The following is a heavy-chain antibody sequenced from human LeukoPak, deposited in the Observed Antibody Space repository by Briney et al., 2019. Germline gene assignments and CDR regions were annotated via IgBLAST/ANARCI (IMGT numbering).Heavy chain of an antibody. J-gene: IGHJ3*02. CDR3: ARVVSLRYYYDSSGYYGAFDI. D-gene: IGHD3-22*01. V-gene: IGHV4-39*07. Sequence: SETLSLTCTVSGGSISSSPYYWGWIRQPPGKGLEWIGSIYYSGTTHYNPSLESRVTISVDKSKNQFSLKLSSVTAADTAVYYCARVVSLRYYYDSSGYYGAFDIWGQGTMVTVSS. CDR1: GGSISSSPYY. CDR2: IYYSGTT.